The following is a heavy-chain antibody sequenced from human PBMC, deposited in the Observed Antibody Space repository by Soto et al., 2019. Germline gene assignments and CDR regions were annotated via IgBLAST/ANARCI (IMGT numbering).Heavy chain of an antibody. V-gene: IGHV5-10-1*01. CDR1: GYNFTTFW. CDR3: ARYGRSYYDILTGYYDQHPPLY. Sequence: ESLKISCKASGYNFTTFWISWMRQVPGKGLEWMGRIDPSDSYSNYSPSFQGHITISADKSINTAYLHFSNLKASDTAMYYCARYGRSYYDILTGYYDQHPPLYWGQGTLVTVSS. D-gene: IGHD3-9*01. CDR2: IDPSDSYS. J-gene: IGHJ4*02.